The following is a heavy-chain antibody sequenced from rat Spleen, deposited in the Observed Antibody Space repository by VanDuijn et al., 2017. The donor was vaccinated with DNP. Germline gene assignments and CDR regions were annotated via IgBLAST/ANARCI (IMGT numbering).Heavy chain of an antibody. CDR2: ISTSGSKI. V-gene: IGHV5S23*01. CDR3: ASLNNYNWFAY. J-gene: IGHJ3*01. D-gene: IGHD1-10*01. CDR1: GFTFSDYN. Sequence: EVQLVQSGGGLVQPERSLKLSCTASGFTFSDYNMAWVRQAPKKGLEWVATISTSGSKIYYPDSVKGRFAISRDNAESSLYLQMNSLKSEDTATYYCASLNNYNWFAYWGQGTLVTVSS.